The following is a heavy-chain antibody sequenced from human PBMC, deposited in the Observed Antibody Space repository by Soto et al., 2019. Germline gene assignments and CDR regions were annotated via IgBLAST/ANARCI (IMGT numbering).Heavy chain of an antibody. CDR3: ARCFSGNYPSRPEEQYYFDS. CDR2: MFTTGTT. Sequence: VGSLRLSCAASWFAVGGFYMNWVRQAPGKGLEWVSAMFTTGTTYYADSVKGRFTISRDDSKNTLYLQMNSVTAADTAVYYCARCFSGNYPSRPEEQYYFDSWGQGTLVTVSS. J-gene: IGHJ4*02. D-gene: IGHD1-26*01. CDR1: WFAVGGFY. V-gene: IGHV3-53*05.